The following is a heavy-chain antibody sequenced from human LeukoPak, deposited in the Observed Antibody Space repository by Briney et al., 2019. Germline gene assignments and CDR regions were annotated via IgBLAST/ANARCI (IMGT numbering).Heavy chain of an antibody. D-gene: IGHD1-26*01. J-gene: IGHJ4*02. CDR3: ARAVVGAIDY. Sequence: RTGGSLRLSCAASGFTFSSYAMSWVRQAPGKGLEWVSAISGSGGSTYYADSVKGRFTISRDNAKNSLYLQMNSLRAEDTAVYYCARAVVGAIDYWGQGTLVTVSS. CDR2: ISGSGGST. CDR1: GFTFSSYA. V-gene: IGHV3-23*01.